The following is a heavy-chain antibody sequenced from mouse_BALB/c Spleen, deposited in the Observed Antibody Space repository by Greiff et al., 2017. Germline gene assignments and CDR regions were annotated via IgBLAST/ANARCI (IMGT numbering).Heavy chain of an antibody. V-gene: IGHV1-77*01. CDR2: IYPGSGST. CDR1: GYTFTDYV. D-gene: IGHD1-1*01. Sequence: VQLQQSGPELVKPGASVKMSCKASGYTFTDYVISWVKQRTGQGLEWIGEIYPGSGSTYYNEKFKGKATLTADKSSNTAYMQLSSLTSEDSAVYFCARFYYYGRYFDVWGAGTTVTVSS. CDR3: ARFYYYGRYFDV. J-gene: IGHJ1*01.